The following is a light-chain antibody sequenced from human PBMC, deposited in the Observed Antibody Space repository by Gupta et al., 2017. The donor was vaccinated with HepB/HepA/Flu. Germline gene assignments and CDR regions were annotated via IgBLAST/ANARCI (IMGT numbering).Light chain of an antibody. CDR3: SSCTSTTTTLVL. V-gene: IGLV2-14*03. Sequence: QSALTQPASVSGSPGQSITISCTGTSRDVGGYHSVSWYQQYPGKAPKLLIYDVTARPSGISTRFSASKSGNTASLTISVLQTEDEADYFCSSCTSTTTTLVLFGGGTKLTVL. CDR2: DVT. J-gene: IGLJ3*02. CDR1: SRDVGGYHS.